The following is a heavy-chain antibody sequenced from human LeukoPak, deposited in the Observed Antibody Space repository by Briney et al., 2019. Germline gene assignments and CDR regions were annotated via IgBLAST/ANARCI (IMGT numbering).Heavy chain of an antibody. CDR2: ISGSGGST. CDR1: GFTFNNYA. D-gene: IGHD2-15*01. V-gene: IGHV3-23*01. J-gene: IGHJ5*02. CDR3: AKDQKFEGYCGSGSCYSNP. Sequence: GGSLRLSCAASGFTFNNYAMSWVRQAPGKGLEWVSAISGSGGSTYYADSAKGRFTISRDNSKNTLYLQMNSLRAEDTAVYYCAKDQKFEGYCGSGSCYSNPWGQGTLVTVSS.